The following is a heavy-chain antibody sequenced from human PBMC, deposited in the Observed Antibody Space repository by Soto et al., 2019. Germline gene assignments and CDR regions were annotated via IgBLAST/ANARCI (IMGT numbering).Heavy chain of an antibody. J-gene: IGHJ4*02. V-gene: IGHV4-38-2*02. Sequence: SETLSLTCAVSGYSISSGYQWGWIRQPPGKGLEWIGNIFHSGTTSYNPSLKSRVTVSVDTSKNQISLNLTSVTAADTAIYYCARDFFGNHYFDFWGQGSLVTVSS. CDR2: IFHSGTT. CDR3: ARDFFGNHYFDF. D-gene: IGHD3-10*01. CDR1: GYSISSGYQ.